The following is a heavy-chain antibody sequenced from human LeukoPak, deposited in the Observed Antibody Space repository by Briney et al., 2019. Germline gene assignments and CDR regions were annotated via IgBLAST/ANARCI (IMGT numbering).Heavy chain of an antibody. CDR2: ISSSSSTI. CDR1: GFTFSSYS. Sequence: GGSLRLSCAASGFTFSSYSMNWVRQAPGKGLEWVSYISSSSSTIYYADSVRGRFTISRDNAKNSLYLQMNSLRDEDTAVYYCARIPQQLAYYFDYWGQGTLVTVSS. CDR3: ARIPQQLAYYFDY. V-gene: IGHV3-48*02. J-gene: IGHJ4*02. D-gene: IGHD6-13*01.